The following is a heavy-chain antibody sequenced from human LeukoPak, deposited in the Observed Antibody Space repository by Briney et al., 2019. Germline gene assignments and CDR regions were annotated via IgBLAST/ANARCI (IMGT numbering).Heavy chain of an antibody. CDR2: ISYDGSNK. Sequence: PGRSLRLSCAASGFTFSSYGMHWVRQAPGKGLEWVAVISYDGSNKYYADSVKGRFTISRDNSKNTLYLQMNSLRAEDTAVYYCAKDGIVGPTREFDNWGQGTLVTVSS. CDR1: GFTFSSYG. CDR3: AKDGIVGPTREFDN. V-gene: IGHV3-30*18. D-gene: IGHD1-26*01. J-gene: IGHJ4*02.